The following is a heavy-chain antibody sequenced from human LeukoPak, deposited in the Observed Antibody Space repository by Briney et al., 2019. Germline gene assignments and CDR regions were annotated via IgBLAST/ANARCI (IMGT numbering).Heavy chain of an antibody. J-gene: IGHJ4*02. D-gene: IGHD3-10*01. CDR1: GFTLSSYA. CDR2: ISYDGSNK. V-gene: IGHV3-30-3*01. Sequence: GGSLRLSCAASGFTLSSYAMHWVRQAPGKGLEWVAFISYDGSNKYYADSVKGRFTISRDNSKNTLYLQMNSLRAEDTAVYYCARDISPMVRGVIPLDWGQGTLVTVSS. CDR3: ARDISPMVRGVIPLD.